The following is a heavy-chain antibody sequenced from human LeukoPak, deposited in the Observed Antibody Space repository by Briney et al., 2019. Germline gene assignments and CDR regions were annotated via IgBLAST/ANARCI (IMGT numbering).Heavy chain of an antibody. CDR3: ARKLRLGENWFDP. D-gene: IGHD2-21*01. Sequence: ASVKVSCKTSGGTFTSYAITWVRQAPGQGLEWMGKIIPISGTTNYAQKFQGRVTFTADESTSTAYMELSSLRSEDTALYYCARKLRLGENWFDPWGQGTLVTVSS. CDR2: IIPISGTT. CDR1: GGTFTSYA. J-gene: IGHJ5*02. V-gene: IGHV1-69*13.